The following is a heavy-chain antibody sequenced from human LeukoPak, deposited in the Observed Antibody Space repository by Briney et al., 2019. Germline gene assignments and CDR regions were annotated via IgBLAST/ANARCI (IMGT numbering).Heavy chain of an antibody. D-gene: IGHD4-11*01. CDR3: ARILTTFDS. J-gene: IGHJ4*02. V-gene: IGHV4-39*01. CDR2: FYYIGGP. CDR1: RGSISSSSYY. Sequence: KPSETLSLTCTVSRGSISSSSYYWGWIPQPPGKRLEWVGSFYYIGGPYYNPPLEGRVTISADSSKNQFSLKLTSVTAADTALYYCARILTTFDSWGQGTLVTVSS.